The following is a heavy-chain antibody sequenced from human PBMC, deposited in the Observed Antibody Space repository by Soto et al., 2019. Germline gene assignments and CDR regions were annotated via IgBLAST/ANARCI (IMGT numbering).Heavy chain of an antibody. V-gene: IGHV1-3*01. J-gene: IGHJ4*02. D-gene: IGHD3-3*02. Sequence: QVHLVKSGPEVKRPGASGGISGRPAGYSFKNYAFHWVGQAPGKKRGWMGWSNEGSGNTRYSHKFQGRMSIARDTSASTSYLDLRSLTSEDTAVYFCARDDRTISGAVTLDYWGPGTLVTVSS. CDR3: ARDDRTISGAVTLDY. CDR2: SNEGSGNT. CDR1: GYSFKNYA.